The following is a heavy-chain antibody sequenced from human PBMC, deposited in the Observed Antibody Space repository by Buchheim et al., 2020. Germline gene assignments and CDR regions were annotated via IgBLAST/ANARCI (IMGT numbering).Heavy chain of an antibody. CDR3: ARADTNYTPLNY. D-gene: IGHD4-11*01. V-gene: IGHV3-7*01. Sequence: QLVESGGGLVQPGGSLRLSCAASGFTFGTYWMSWVRQAPGKGLEWVANIKQDGSEKYYVDSVKGRFTISRDNAKNSLYLQMNTLRAEDTAVYYCARADTNYTPLNYWGQGTL. CDR2: IKQDGSEK. J-gene: IGHJ4*02. CDR1: GFTFGTYW.